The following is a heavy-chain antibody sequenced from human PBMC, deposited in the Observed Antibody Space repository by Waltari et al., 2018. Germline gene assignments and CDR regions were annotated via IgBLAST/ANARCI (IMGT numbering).Heavy chain of an antibody. Sequence: QVHLVQSGAEVKKPGASVKVSCKASGYTFTGYAILWVRQAPGQRLEWMGWINAGDGNTKYSQTFQDRVTITRDTSATTAYMDLSSLRSEDTAVYYCARHSSGSYYRMIDYWGQGTLVTVSS. J-gene: IGHJ4*02. D-gene: IGHD1-26*01. CDR2: INAGDGNT. CDR3: ARHSSGSYYRMIDY. CDR1: GYTFTGYA. V-gene: IGHV1-3*01.